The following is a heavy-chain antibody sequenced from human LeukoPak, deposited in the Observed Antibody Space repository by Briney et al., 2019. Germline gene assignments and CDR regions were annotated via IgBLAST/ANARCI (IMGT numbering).Heavy chain of an antibody. CDR1: GGSISSHY. V-gene: IGHV4-59*11. Sequence: SETLSLTCTVSGGSISSHYWSWIRQPPGKGLEWIGYIYHSGSTNYNPSFKSRVTISLDTSKSQFSLKLSSVTAADTALYYCARNGAFDVWGQGTMVTVSS. CDR2: IYHSGST. CDR3: ARNGAFDV. D-gene: IGHD2-8*01. J-gene: IGHJ3*01.